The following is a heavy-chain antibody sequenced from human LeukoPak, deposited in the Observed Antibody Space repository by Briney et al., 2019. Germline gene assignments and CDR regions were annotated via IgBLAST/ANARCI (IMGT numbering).Heavy chain of an antibody. V-gene: IGHV4-59*01. D-gene: IGHD3-22*01. Sequence: KASETLSLTCTVSGVSINYYYWNWIRQPPGKGLEWIGYIYYTGSTSYNPSLKSRVTTSVDTSKKQFSLKLSSVTAADTAVYYCAREVYDSSGYYYLDYWGQGTLVTVSS. CDR1: GVSINYYY. J-gene: IGHJ4*02. CDR3: AREVYDSSGYYYLDY. CDR2: IYYTGST.